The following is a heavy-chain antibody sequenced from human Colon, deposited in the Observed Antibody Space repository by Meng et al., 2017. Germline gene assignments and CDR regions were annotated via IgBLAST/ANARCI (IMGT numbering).Heavy chain of an antibody. CDR1: GGSLSGYH. J-gene: IGHJ5*02. CDR3: ARHTVIMLRGVTPTNWFDP. D-gene: IGHD3-10*01. CDR2: INDRGGA. V-gene: IGHV4-34*01. Sequence: QVQLQQWGAGLLKPSETLSLTCAVPGGSLSGYHLNWIRQPPGKGLEYIGEINDRGGADYNPSLKSRATILLDRSKNHVSLKLTSVTAADAGVYYCARHTVIMLRGVTPTNWFDPWGQGTLVTVSS.